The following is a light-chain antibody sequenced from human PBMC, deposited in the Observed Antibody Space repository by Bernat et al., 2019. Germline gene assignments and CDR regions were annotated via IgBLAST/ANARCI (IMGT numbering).Light chain of an antibody. CDR2: GKN. V-gene: IGLV3-19*01. CDR3: NSRDSSGNYWV. CDR1: SLRSYY. Sequence: SSELTQDPAVSVALGQTVRITCQGDSLRSYYASWYQQKPGQAPVLVIYGKNNRPSGIPDRFSGSSSGNTASLTITGAQAEDEADYYCNSRDSSGNYWVFGGGTTLTVL. J-gene: IGLJ3*02.